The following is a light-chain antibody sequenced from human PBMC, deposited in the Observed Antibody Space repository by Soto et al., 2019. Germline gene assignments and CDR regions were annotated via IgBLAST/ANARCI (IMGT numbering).Light chain of an antibody. J-gene: IGLJ1*01. CDR3: KSYAGSNTYV. Sequence: SVLTQPPSVSVSPGQSVTISCTGTKNDVGFYDFVSWYQHHPGKAPRLIIYEVVQRPSGVPDRFSGSKSGNTASLTVSGLQAADEADYFCKSYAGSNTYVFGSGTKVTVL. CDR1: KNDVGFYDF. V-gene: IGLV2-8*01. CDR2: EVV.